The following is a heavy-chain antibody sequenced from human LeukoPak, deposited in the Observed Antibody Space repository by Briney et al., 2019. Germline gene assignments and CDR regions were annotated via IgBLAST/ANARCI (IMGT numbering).Heavy chain of an antibody. D-gene: IGHD3-3*01. Sequence: GASVKVSCKASGYTFTSYGISWVRQAPGQGLEWMGWISAYNGNTNYAQKLQGRVTMTTDTSTSTAYMELRSLRSDDTAVYYCARVGDSGKVLRFLEWLFPFDYWGQGTLVSVSS. CDR1: GYTFTSYG. CDR2: ISAYNGNT. J-gene: IGHJ4*02. V-gene: IGHV1-18*01. CDR3: ARVGDSGKVLRFLEWLFPFDY.